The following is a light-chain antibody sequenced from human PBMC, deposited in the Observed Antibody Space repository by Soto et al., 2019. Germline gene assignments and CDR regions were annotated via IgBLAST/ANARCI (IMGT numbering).Light chain of an antibody. CDR1: ESPVITDGDTL. CDR3: MQGARLPYT. V-gene: IGKV2-30*01. Sequence: IVLTQSPLSLPVTLGQPAAISCRSSESPVITDGDTLLNWFQQRPGQSPRRLIYRVSNRDFGVPDKFSGSWQGTEFTLKIRSLEAEDVAIYYCMQGARLPYTFGQGTKLEI. CDR2: RVS. J-gene: IGKJ2*01.